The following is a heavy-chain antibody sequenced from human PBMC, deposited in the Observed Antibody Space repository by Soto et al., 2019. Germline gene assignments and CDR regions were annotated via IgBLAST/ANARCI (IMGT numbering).Heavy chain of an antibody. D-gene: IGHD1-26*01. CDR2: ISSSSSYI. J-gene: IGHJ4*01. CDR1: GFTFSSYS. Sequence: PGGSLRLSCAACGFTFSSYSMSWVRQTPGKGLEWVSSISSSSSYIYYAHSVKGRFTISRGNAKNSLYLQLSSLRAEDTAVFYCARESGSYFLGLNDSGHGTLVT. CDR3: ARESGSYFLGLND. V-gene: IGHV3-21*01.